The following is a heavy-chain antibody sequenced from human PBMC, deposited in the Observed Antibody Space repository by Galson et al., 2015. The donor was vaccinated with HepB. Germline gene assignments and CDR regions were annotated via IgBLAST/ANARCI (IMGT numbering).Heavy chain of an antibody. CDR1: GGILRTYP. J-gene: IGHJ4*02. CDR3: ATNDARGVFFPY. D-gene: IGHD3-10*01. Sequence: QSGAEVKKPGASVKVSCKASGGILRTYPSSWVRQAPGQGLEWMGEINPMFGKTNYAQKFQGRVTISADKSTSTVYMKLSSLRSEDTAAYYCATNDARGVFFPYWGQGTLVTVSS. V-gene: IGHV1-69*06. CDR2: INPMFGKT.